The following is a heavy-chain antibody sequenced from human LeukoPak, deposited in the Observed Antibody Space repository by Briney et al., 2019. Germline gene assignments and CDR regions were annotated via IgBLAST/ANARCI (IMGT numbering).Heavy chain of an antibody. Sequence: GGSLRLPCAASGFTFSSYSMNWVRQAPGKGLEWVSCITRSSIYIYYADSVKGRFTISRDNAKNSLYLQMNSLRAEDTAVYYCARGRYDSSGSYSLFDYWGQGTLVTVSS. D-gene: IGHD3-22*01. CDR2: ITRSSIYI. V-gene: IGHV3-21*01. CDR3: ARGRYDSSGSYSLFDY. CDR1: GFTFSSYS. J-gene: IGHJ4*02.